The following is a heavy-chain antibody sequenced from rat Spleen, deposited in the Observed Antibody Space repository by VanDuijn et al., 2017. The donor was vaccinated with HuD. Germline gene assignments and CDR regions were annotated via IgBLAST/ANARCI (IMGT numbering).Heavy chain of an antibody. CDR2: IWSHGDT. V-gene: IGHV2-47*01. D-gene: IGHD3-3*01. J-gene: IGHJ2*01. Sequence: QVQLKESGPGLVQSSQTLSLTCSVSGLSLTSNSVSWIRQPPGKGLEWMGVIWSHGDTDYNSAIKSRLSVSRDTSQNQVFLKMNSLQTEDTAMYFCVRGSAFFDYWGQGVMVTVSS. CDR3: VRGSAFFDY. CDR1: GLSLTSNS.